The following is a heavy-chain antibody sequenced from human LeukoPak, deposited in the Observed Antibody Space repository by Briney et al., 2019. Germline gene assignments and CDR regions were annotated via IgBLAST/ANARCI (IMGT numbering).Heavy chain of an antibody. Sequence: GGSLRLSCVASGFTFGKYWMSWVRQAPGKGLEWVANIKLDGSEKNYVDSVKGRFTISRDNTKNSLYLQMNNLRAEDTAVFYCARDQYDTWSRRGNFDSWGQGTLVIVSS. J-gene: IGHJ4*02. CDR3: ARDQYDTWSRRGNFDS. V-gene: IGHV3-7*03. D-gene: IGHD3-3*01. CDR2: IKLDGSEK. CDR1: GFTFGKYW.